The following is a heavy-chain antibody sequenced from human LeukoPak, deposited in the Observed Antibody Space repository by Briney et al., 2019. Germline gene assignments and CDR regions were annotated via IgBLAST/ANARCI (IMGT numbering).Heavy chain of an antibody. D-gene: IGHD6-19*01. V-gene: IGHV3-23*01. J-gene: IGHJ1*01. CDR2: ISGSGGST. CDR1: GFTFSIYA. CDR3: AKDGWYAEYFQH. Sequence: TGGSLRLSCAASGFTFSIYAMSCVRQPPGKGVEGGSAISGSGGSTYYADSVKGRFTISRDNSKNTLYLQMNSLRAEDTAVYYCAKDGWYAEYFQHWGQGTLVTVSS.